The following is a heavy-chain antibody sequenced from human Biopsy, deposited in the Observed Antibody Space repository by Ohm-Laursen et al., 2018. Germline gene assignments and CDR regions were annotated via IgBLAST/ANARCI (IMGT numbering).Heavy chain of an antibody. D-gene: IGHD5-12*01. J-gene: IGHJ4*02. Sequence: SDTLSLTCTVSGGSINYFYWSWIRQPAGKGLEWIGRIYSSGFTTHNPSLKSRVSMSVDTSKNQFSLELTSVTAADTAVYYCARADMVTTIVDYWGQGTLVTVSS. V-gene: IGHV4-4*07. CDR2: IYSSGFT. CDR3: ARADMVTTIVDY. CDR1: GGSINYFY.